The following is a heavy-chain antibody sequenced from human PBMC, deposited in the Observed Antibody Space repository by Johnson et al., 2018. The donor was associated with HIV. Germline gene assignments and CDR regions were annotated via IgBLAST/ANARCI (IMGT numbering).Heavy chain of an antibody. D-gene: IGHD2-21*02. CDR1: GFTFSDYG. CDR2: ISYDGSNK. Sequence: QVQLVESGGNVVQPGRSLRLSCAASGFTFSDYGMHWVRQAPGKGLEWVAVISYDGSNKYYADSVKGRFTISRDNSKNSLYLQMNSLRAEDTAVYYCARGGADCGGDCNAFDIWGQGTMVTVSS. CDR3: ARGGADCGGDCNAFDI. J-gene: IGHJ3*02. V-gene: IGHV3-30*03.